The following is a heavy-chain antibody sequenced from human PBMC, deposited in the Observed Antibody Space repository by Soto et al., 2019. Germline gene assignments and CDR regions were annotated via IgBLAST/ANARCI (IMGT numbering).Heavy chain of an antibody. D-gene: IGHD3-10*01. CDR3: ARGVRYYGSGSYPWFDP. V-gene: IGHV3-53*04. Sequence: EVQLVESGGGLVQPGGSLRLSCAASGFTVSSNYMSWVRQAPGKGLEWVSVIYSGGSTYYADSVKGRFTISRHNSKNTLYLQMNSLRAEDTAVYYCARGVRYYGSGSYPWFDPWGQGTLVTVSS. CDR1: GFTVSSNY. CDR2: IYSGGST. J-gene: IGHJ5*02.